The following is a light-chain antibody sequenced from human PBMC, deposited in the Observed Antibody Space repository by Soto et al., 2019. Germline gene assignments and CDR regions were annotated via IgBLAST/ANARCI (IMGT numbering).Light chain of an antibody. Sequence: EIVMTQSPATLSVSPGERATLSCRASQSVNSNLAWYQQKPGQAPRLLIYGASTRATGIPARFSGSGSGTEFILTISSLQSEDFAVYYCQQYIDWPPWTFGQGTKVEIK. CDR1: QSVNSN. CDR2: GAS. V-gene: IGKV3-15*01. CDR3: QQYIDWPPWT. J-gene: IGKJ1*01.